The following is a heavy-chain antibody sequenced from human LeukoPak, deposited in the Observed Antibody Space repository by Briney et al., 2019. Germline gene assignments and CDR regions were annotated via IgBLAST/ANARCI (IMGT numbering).Heavy chain of an antibody. CDR3: ARASGGYPYYYYGMDV. Sequence: SETLSLTCTVSGGSISSYYWSWIRQPAGKGLEWIGRIYTSGSTNYNPSLKSRVTMSVDTSKNQFSLKLSSVTAADPAVYYCARASGGYPYYYYGMDVWGQGTTVTVSS. CDR1: GGSISSYY. D-gene: IGHD5-12*01. CDR2: IYTSGST. J-gene: IGHJ6*02. V-gene: IGHV4-4*07.